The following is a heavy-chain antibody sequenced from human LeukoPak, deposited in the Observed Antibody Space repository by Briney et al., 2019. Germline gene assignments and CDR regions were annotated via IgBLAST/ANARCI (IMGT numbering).Heavy chain of an antibody. Sequence: PGGSLRLSCAASGFTFSSYGTHWVRQAPGKGLEWVSAISGSGGSTYYADSVKGRFTISRDNSKNTLYLQMNSLRAEDTAVYYCAKSYNWNYASWFDPWGQGTLVTVSS. CDR1: GFTFSSYG. J-gene: IGHJ5*02. CDR3: AKSYNWNYASWFDP. CDR2: ISGSGGST. D-gene: IGHD1-7*01. V-gene: IGHV3-23*01.